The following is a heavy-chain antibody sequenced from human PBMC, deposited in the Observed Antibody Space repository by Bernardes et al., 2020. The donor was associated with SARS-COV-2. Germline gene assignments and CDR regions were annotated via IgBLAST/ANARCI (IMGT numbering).Heavy chain of an antibody. CDR1: GFTFSSYG. V-gene: IGHV3-33*01. CDR3: AGTVSYYYGMDV. Sequence: GGSLRLSCAASGFTFSSYGMHWVRQAPGKGLEWVAVIWYDGSNKYYADSVKGRFTISRDNSKNTLYLQMNSLRAGDTAVYYCAGTVSYYYGMDVWGQGTTVTVSS. CDR2: IWYDGSNK. J-gene: IGHJ6*02.